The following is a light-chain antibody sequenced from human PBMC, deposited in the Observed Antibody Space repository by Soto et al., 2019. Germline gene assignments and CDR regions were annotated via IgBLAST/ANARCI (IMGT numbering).Light chain of an antibody. J-gene: IGKJ1*01. CDR1: QSFTRW. CDR2: DAS. V-gene: IGKV1-5*01. CDR3: QQYTNTNNPWM. Sequence: DIQMTQSPSTLSASVGDRVTITCRASQSFTRWLAWYQQKPGKAPKLLVYDASTLQSGVASRFSGSGSGTEFTLIISGLQPDDSATYYCQQYTNTNNPWMFGQGTKVDIK.